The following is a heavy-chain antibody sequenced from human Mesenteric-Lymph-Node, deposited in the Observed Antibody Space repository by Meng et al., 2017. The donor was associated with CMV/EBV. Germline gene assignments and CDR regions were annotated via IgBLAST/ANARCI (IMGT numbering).Heavy chain of an antibody. J-gene: IGHJ4*02. CDR3: ATDLNWDNF. CDR1: GFTFSGRW. Sequence: GESLKISCTTSGFTFSGRWMTWVRQAPGKGLEGVANIKPDASEKYYVDSVKGRFTISRDNAKNSLYLQMNSLRAEDTAVYYCATDLNWDNFWGQGTLVTVSS. D-gene: IGHD1-1*01. V-gene: IGHV3-7*01. CDR2: IKPDASEK.